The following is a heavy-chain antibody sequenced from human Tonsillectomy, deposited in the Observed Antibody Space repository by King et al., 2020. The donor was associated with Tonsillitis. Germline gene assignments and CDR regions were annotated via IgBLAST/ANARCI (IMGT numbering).Heavy chain of an antibody. CDR2: IRSKAYGGTT. Sequence: VQLVESGGGLVQPGRSLRLSCTASGFTFGDYAMSWVRQAPGKGLEWVGFIRSKAYGGTTEYAASVKGRFTISRDDSKSIAYLQMNSLKTEDTAVYYCTSDRVQQWLVLPLDAFDIWGQGTMVTVSS. CDR1: GFTFGDYA. J-gene: IGHJ3*02. D-gene: IGHD6-19*01. CDR3: TSDRVQQWLVLPLDAFDI. V-gene: IGHV3-49*04.